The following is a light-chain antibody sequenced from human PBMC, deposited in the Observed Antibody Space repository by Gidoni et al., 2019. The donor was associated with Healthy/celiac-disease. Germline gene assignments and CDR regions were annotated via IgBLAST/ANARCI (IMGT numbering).Light chain of an antibody. CDR2: GAS. J-gene: IGKJ1*01. CDR1: QSVSSSY. Sequence: ELVLTQSPGTLSLSPGERATLSCRASQSVSSSYLAWYQKKPGEAPRLLIYGASSRATGIPDRCSGSGSGTDFILTISRLEPEDVAVYYCQQYGSSPWTFGQGTKVEIK. CDR3: QQYGSSPWT. V-gene: IGKV3-20*01.